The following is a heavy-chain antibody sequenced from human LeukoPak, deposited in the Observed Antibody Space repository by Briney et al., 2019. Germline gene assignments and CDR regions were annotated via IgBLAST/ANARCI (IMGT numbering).Heavy chain of an antibody. J-gene: IGHJ4*02. CDR1: GYTFTDYY. CDR3: ATDRPSDSSGYNC. CDR2: VDPEDGET. V-gene: IGHV1-69-2*01. Sequence: ASVKISCKVSGYTFTDYYMHWVQQAPGKGLEWMGLVDPEDGETIYAEKFQGRVTITADASTDTAYMELSSLRSEDTAVYYCATDRPSDSSGYNCWGQGTLVTVSS. D-gene: IGHD3-22*01.